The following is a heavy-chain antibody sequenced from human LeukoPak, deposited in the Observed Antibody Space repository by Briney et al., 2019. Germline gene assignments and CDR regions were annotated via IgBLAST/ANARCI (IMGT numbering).Heavy chain of an antibody. D-gene: IGHD6-13*01. CDR3: SKDPPISAAGPRYSDR. V-gene: IGHV3-23*01. CDR2: INSGGNP. J-gene: IGHJ4*02. Sequence: GGSLRLSCAASGVTFSSYAMSWVRQAPGKGLEWVSTINSGGNPYYADSMRGRFTISRDNSKNTLFLQMNSLRVEDTGVYYCSKDPPISAAGPRYSDRWGKGTLVTVSS. CDR1: GVTFSSYA.